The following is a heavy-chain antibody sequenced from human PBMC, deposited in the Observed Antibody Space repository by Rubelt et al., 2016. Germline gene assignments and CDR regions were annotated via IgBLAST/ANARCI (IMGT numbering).Heavy chain of an antibody. CDR2: ITTHNDDT. CDR3: ARGDGYTFGY. D-gene: IGHD5-24*01. V-gene: IGHV1-18*01. Sequence: QVQLVQSGAEVKKPGASVKVSCMASGYNFIGYEITWVRQAPGQGLEWVGWITTHNDDTKYAEKFQGRVTMTTDTTTGTAYLGLRSLGSDDTAVYYCARGDGYTFGYWGQGTLVTVSS. CDR1: GYNFIGYE. J-gene: IGHJ4*02.